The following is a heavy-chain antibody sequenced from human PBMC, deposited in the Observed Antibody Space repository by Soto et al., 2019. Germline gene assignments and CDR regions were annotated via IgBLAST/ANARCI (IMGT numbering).Heavy chain of an antibody. J-gene: IGHJ4*02. CDR2: IYYSGNA. Sequence: SETLSLTCAVSGYSISGNNWWGWIRQPPEKGLEWIGYIYYSGNAYYNPSLKSRVTMSVDTSKNQFSLKLSSVTAVDTAVYYCARIPYGGNAYFDYWGPGALVTVSS. CDR3: ARIPYGGNAYFDY. D-gene: IGHD2-15*01. V-gene: IGHV4-28*01. CDR1: GYSISGNNW.